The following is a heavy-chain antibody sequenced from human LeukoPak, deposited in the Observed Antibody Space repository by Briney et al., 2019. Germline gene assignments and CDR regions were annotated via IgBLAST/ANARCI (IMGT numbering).Heavy chain of an antibody. CDR1: GGTFSSYA. J-gene: IGHJ6*03. Sequence: GASVKVSCKASGGTFSSYAISWVRQAPGQGLEWMGGIIPIFATANYAQKFQGRVTFTADESTSTAYMELSSLRSEDTAVYYCARDHQPGDYYDSSGYARNYYYYMDVWGKGTTVTVSS. V-gene: IGHV1-69*13. CDR3: ARDHQPGDYYDSSGYARNYYYYMDV. D-gene: IGHD3-22*01. CDR2: IIPIFATA.